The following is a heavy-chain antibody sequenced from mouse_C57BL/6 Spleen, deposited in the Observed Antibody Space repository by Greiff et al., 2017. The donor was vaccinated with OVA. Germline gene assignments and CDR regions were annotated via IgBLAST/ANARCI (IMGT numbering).Heavy chain of an antibody. CDR3: ARSADYGNYLAWFAY. Sequence: QVQLQQPGAELVKPGASVKMSCKASGYTFTSYWITWVKQRPGQGLEWIGDIYPGSGSTNYNEKFKSKATLTVDTSSSTAYMQLSSLTSEDSAVYYCARSADYGNYLAWFAYWGQGTLVTVSA. CDR2: IYPGSGST. CDR1: GYTFTSYW. J-gene: IGHJ3*01. D-gene: IGHD2-1*01. V-gene: IGHV1-55*01.